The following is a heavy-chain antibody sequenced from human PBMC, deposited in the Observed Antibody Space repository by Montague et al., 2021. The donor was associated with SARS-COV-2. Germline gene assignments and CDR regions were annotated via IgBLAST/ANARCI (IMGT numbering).Heavy chain of an antibody. CDR3: ARAAQKQYVLLWFGELLHDAFDI. V-gene: IGHV3-30-3*01. D-gene: IGHD3-10*01. CDR2: ISYDGSNK. J-gene: IGHJ3*02. CDR1: GFTFSSYA. Sequence: SLSLSCAASGFTFSSYAMHWVRQAPGKGLERVAVISYDGSNKYYADSVKGRFTISRDNSKNTLYLQMNSLRAEDTAVYYCARAAQKQYVLLWFGELLHDAFDIWGQGTMVTVSS.